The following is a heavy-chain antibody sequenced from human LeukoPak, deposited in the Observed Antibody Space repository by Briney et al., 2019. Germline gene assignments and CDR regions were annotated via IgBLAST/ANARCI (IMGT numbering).Heavy chain of an antibody. CDR1: GGSISSSHYY. D-gene: IGHD1-14*01. V-gene: IGHV4-61*05. J-gene: IGHJ5*02. CDR3: ARVLRKGWKWTRELNWFDP. Sequence: PSETLSLTCTVSGGSISSSHYYWGWIRQPPGKGLEWIGYIYYSGSTNYNPSLKSRVTISVDTSKSQFSLKLSSVTAADTAVYYCARVLRKGWKWTRELNWFDPWGQGTLVTVPS. CDR2: IYYSGST.